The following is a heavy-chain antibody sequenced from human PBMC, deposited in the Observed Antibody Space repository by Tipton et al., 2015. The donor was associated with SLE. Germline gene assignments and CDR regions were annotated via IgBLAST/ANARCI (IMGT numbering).Heavy chain of an antibody. CDR3: AKGDNVLRFLEWLLSPLDY. Sequence: SGFTFSSYAMSWVRQAPGKGLEWVSAISGSGGSTYYADSVKGRFTISRDNSKNTLYLQMNSLRAEDTAVYYCAKGDNVLRFLEWLLSPLDYWGQGTLVTVSS. CDR1: GFTFSSYA. V-gene: IGHV3-23*01. CDR2: ISGSGGST. J-gene: IGHJ4*02. D-gene: IGHD3-3*01.